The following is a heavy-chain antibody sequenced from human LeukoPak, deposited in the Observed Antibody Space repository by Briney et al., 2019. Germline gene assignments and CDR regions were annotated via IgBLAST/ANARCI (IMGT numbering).Heavy chain of an antibody. D-gene: IGHD2-15*01. Sequence: GESLKISCKGSGYSFTSYWIGWVRQMPGKGLEWMGIIYPGDSDTRYSPSFQGQVTISADKSISTAYLQWSSLKASDTAMYYCARVLDVVVVAATPDQWAFDIWGQGTMVTVSS. CDR1: GYSFTSYW. CDR2: IYPGDSDT. CDR3: ARVLDVVVVAATPDQWAFDI. J-gene: IGHJ3*02. V-gene: IGHV5-51*01.